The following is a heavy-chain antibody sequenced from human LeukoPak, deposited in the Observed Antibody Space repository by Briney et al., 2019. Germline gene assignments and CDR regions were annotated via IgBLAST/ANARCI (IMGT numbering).Heavy chain of an antibody. Sequence: PGGSLRLSCAASGFTVSSNYMSWVRQAPGKGLEWVSVIYSGGSTYYADSVKGRFTISRDNSKNTLYLQMNSLRVDDTAVYYCARDRAQDGFDLWGQGTMVTVSS. CDR1: GFTVSSNY. CDR3: ARDRAQDGFDL. V-gene: IGHV3-66*01. J-gene: IGHJ3*01. CDR2: IYSGGST.